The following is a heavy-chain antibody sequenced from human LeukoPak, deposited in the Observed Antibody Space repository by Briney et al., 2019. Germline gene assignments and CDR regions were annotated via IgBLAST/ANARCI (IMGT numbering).Heavy chain of an antibody. Sequence: GGSLRLSCAASGFTFSSYSMNWVRQAPGKGLEWVSYISSSSSTIYYADSVKGRFTISRDNAKNSLYLQMDSLRAEDTAVYYCASPSPYSSSWFGWGQGTLVTVSS. CDR3: ASPSPYSSSWFG. J-gene: IGHJ4*02. D-gene: IGHD6-13*01. CDR2: ISSSSSTI. CDR1: GFTFSSYS. V-gene: IGHV3-48*04.